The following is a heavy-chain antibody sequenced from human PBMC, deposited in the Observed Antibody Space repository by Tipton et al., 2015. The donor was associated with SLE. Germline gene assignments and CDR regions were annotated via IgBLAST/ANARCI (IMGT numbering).Heavy chain of an antibody. CDR3: ARWRSSSGYFDF. CDR2: IFYSETT. J-gene: IGHJ4*02. D-gene: IGHD6-6*01. V-gene: IGHV4-59*08. Sequence: TLSLTCTVSGGSISSYSWGWIRQPPGKGLEWIGSIFYSETTNYKSSLKSRVTISTDTSMSQISLKLTSVTAADTAVYYCARWRSSSGYFDFWGQGTLVTVPS. CDR1: GGSISSYS.